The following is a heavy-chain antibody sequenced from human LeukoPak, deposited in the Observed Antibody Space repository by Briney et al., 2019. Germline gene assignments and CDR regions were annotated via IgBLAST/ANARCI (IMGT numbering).Heavy chain of an antibody. V-gene: IGHV3-13*01. CDR1: GFTFSSHD. D-gene: IGHD3-10*01. CDR3: ARGKHRYYYGSGSSYNWFDP. Sequence: GGSLRLSCAASGFTFSSHDMHWVRQATGKGLEWVSAIGTAGDTYYPGSVKGRFTISRENAKNSLYLQMNSLRAGDTAVYYCARGKHRYYYGSGSSYNWFDPWGQGTLVTVSS. J-gene: IGHJ5*02. CDR2: IGTAGDT.